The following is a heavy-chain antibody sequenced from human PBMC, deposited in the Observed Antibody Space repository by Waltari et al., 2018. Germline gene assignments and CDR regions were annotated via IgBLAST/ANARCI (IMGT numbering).Heavy chain of an antibody. D-gene: IGHD6-6*01. V-gene: IGHV3-15*01. CDR3: TTAARPDY. J-gene: IGHJ4*02. CDR2: IKSKTDGGTT. Sequence: EVQLVQSGGGLVKPGGSLRLSCAASRLHFRNAWMSWGRQAPGKGLEWVGRIKSKTDGGTTDYAAPVKGRFTISRDDSKNTLYLQMNSLKTEDTAVYYCTTAARPDYWGQGTLVTVSS. CDR1: RLHFRNAW.